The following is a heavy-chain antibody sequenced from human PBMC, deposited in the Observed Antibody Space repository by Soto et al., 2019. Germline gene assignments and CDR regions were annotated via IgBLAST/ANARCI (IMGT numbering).Heavy chain of an antibody. CDR2: ISSSSSYI. D-gene: IGHD3-9*01. J-gene: IGHJ6*02. Sequence: AGGSLRLSCAASGFTFSSYSMNWVRQAPGKGLEWVSSISSSSSYIYYADSVKGRFTISRDNAKNSLYLQMNSLRAEDTAVYYCARVPTHYDILTGYYYYGMDVWGQGTTVTVSS. V-gene: IGHV3-21*01. CDR3: ARVPTHYDILTGYYYYGMDV. CDR1: GFTFSSYS.